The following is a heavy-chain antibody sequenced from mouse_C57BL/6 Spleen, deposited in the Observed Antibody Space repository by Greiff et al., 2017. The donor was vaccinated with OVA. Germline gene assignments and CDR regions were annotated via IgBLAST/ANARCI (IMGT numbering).Heavy chain of an antibody. D-gene: IGHD4-1*01. CDR2: IYPGSGST. J-gene: IGHJ1*03. Sequence: VQLQQPGAELVKPGASVKMSCKASGYTFTSYWITWVKQRPGQGLEWIGDIYPGSGSTNYNEKFKSKATLTVDTSSSTAYMQLSSLTSEDSAVYYCARARNWDDWYFDVWGTGTTVTVSS. V-gene: IGHV1-55*01. CDR1: GYTFTSYW. CDR3: ARARNWDDWYFDV.